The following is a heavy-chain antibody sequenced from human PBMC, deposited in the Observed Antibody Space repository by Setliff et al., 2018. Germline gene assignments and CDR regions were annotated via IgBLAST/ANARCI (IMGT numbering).Heavy chain of an antibody. J-gene: IGHJ6*04. D-gene: IGHD7-27*01. CDR3: ASIDWGENFYNTDV. CDR2: ISSTGDDI. CDR1: GFSLNSFR. Sequence: GGSLRLSCAASGFSLNSFRMTWIRQPPGKGLEWVSSISSTGDDIYYADPVKGRFTISRNNARNTLYLQMNSLRGEDTAVYFCASIDWGENFYNTDVWGKGTTVTVSS. V-gene: IGHV3-21*01.